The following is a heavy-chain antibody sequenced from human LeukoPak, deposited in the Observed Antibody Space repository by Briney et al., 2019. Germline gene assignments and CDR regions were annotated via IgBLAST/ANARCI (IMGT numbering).Heavy chain of an antibody. CDR1: GYTFTSYA. CDR2: INAGNGNT. V-gene: IGHV1-3*01. J-gene: IGHJ4*02. CDR3: ARDFGYYYGSGSYQPLDY. D-gene: IGHD3-10*01. Sequence: GASVKVSCKASGYTFTSYAMHWVRRAPGQRLERMGWINAGNGNTKYSQKFQGRVTITRDTSASTAYMELSSLRSEDTAVYYCARDFGYYYGSGSYQPLDYWGQGTLVTVSS.